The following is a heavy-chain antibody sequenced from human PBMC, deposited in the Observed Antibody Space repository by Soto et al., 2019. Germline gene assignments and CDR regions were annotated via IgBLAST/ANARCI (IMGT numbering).Heavy chain of an antibody. J-gene: IGHJ4*02. CDR2: INPYNGNT. CDR3: ARVGVGIAAPRVWHY. CDR1: GSPFTSYG. Sequence: GAPGKVSCKASGSPFTSYGISWVRQAPGQGLEWMAWINPYNGNTKYAEKFLGRVTVTTDTSTATAYMEVRSLTSDDTAVFYCARVGVGIAAPRVWHYWGQGTQVTVSS. D-gene: IGHD6-13*01. V-gene: IGHV1-18*01.